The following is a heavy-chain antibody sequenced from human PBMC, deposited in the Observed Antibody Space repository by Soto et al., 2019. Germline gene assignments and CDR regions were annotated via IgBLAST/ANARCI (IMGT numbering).Heavy chain of an antibody. V-gene: IGHV3-9*01. CDR2: ISWNSGSI. Sequence: GGSLRLSCAASGFTFDDYAMHWVRQAPRNDLEWVSGISWNSGSIGYADSVKGRFTISRDNAKNSLYLQMSSLRAEDTALYYCAKDIRIAAACLFDYWGQGTLVTVSS. CDR1: GFTFDDYA. J-gene: IGHJ4*02. D-gene: IGHD6-13*01. CDR3: AKDIRIAAACLFDY.